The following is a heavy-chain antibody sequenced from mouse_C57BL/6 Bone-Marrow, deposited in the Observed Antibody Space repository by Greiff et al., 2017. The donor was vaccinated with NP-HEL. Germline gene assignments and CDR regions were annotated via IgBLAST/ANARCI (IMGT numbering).Heavy chain of an antibody. CDR3: ANYDPPFDY. Sequence: VQLQQSGPVLVKPGASVKMSCKASGYTFTDYYMNWVKQSHGKSLEWIGVINPYNGGTSYNQKFKGKATLTVDKSSRPAYMELNSLTSEDSAVYYCANYDPPFDYWGQGTTLTVSS. J-gene: IGHJ2*01. CDR2: INPYNGGT. V-gene: IGHV1-19*01. D-gene: IGHD2-4*01. CDR1: GYTFTDYY.